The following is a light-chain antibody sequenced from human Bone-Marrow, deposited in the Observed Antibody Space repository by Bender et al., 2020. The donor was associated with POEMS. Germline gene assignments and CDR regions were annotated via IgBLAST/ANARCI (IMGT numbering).Light chain of an antibody. V-gene: IGLV2-14*02. CDR3: AAWDDSLSSVV. CDR2: EVS. CDR1: TSDVGTYTL. J-gene: IGLJ2*01. Sequence: QSALTQPAFVSGSPGQSITISCTGTTSDVGTYTLVSWIQQHPGEVPKLLIYEVSQRPSGVPDRFSGSKSGTSASLAISGLRSEDEADYYCAAWDDSLSSVVFGGGTKLTVL.